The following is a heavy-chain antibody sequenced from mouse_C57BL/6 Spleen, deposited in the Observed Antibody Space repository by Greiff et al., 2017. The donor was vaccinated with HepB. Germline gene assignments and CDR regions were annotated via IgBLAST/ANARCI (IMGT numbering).Heavy chain of an antibody. V-gene: IGHV1-82*01. CDR3: ARRLNAMDY. D-gene: IGHD1-2*01. J-gene: IGHJ4*01. Sequence: QVQLQQSGPELVKPGASVKISCKASGYAFSSSWMNWVKQRPGKGLEWIGRIYPGDGDTNYNGKFKGKATLTADKSSSTAYMQLSSLTSEDSAVYCCARRLNAMDYWGQGTSVTVSS. CDR2: IYPGDGDT. CDR1: GYAFSSSW.